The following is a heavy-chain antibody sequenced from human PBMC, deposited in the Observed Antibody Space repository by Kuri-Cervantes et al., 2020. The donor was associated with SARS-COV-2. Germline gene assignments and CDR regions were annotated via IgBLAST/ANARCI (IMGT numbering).Heavy chain of an antibody. CDR1: VYTFTSYG. D-gene: IGHD1-26*01. V-gene: IGHV1-18*01. CDR2: ISADNGNT. J-gene: IGHJ3*02. Sequence: ASVKVSCKDSVYTFTSYGMNWVRQAPGQGLEWMGWISADNGNTNYAQKLQGRVTMTTDTFTSTAYMELRSLRADDTAVYYSARVGPSSIVGPTALSAFDIWGQGTMVTVSS. CDR3: ARVGPSSIVGPTALSAFDI.